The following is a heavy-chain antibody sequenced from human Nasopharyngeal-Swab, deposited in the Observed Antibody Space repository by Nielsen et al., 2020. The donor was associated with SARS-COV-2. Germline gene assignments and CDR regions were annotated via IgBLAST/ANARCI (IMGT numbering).Heavy chain of an antibody. CDR3: ARSSHQSEGYAFDY. D-gene: IGHD5-12*01. Sequence: GESLKISCAASGFTFSDYYMSWIRQAPGKGLEWASYISSSGSTIYYADSVKGRFTISRDNAKNSLYLQMNSLRAEDTAVYYCARSSHQSEGYAFDYWGQGTLVTVSS. V-gene: IGHV3-11*01. CDR2: ISSSGSTI. CDR1: GFTFSDYY. J-gene: IGHJ4*02.